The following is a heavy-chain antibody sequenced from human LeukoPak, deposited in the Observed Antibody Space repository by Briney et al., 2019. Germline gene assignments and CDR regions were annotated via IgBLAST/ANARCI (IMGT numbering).Heavy chain of an antibody. Sequence: GRSLRLSCAASGFTFSSYAMHWVRQAPGKGLEWVAVISYDGSNKYYADSVKGRFTISRDNSKNTPYLQMNSLRAEDTAVYYCARALYGDYENYFDYWGQGTLVTVSS. D-gene: IGHD4-17*01. CDR1: GFTFSSYA. CDR2: ISYDGSNK. CDR3: ARALYGDYENYFDY. J-gene: IGHJ4*02. V-gene: IGHV3-30*04.